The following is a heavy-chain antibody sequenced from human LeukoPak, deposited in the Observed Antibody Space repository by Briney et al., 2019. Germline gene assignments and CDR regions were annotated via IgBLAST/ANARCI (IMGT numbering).Heavy chain of an antibody. Sequence: SXTXSLTCTVSGGSISSDYWSWVRQPPGKGLEWIGYIHYSGSTNYNASLKSRLTMSVDMSKNQLSLKLTSVTAADTAVYYCARLGRKTTVVPPDFDCWGQGTLVTVSS. V-gene: IGHV4-59*01. CDR2: IHYSGST. D-gene: IGHD4-23*01. CDR3: ARLGRKTTVVPPDFDC. CDR1: GGSISSDY. J-gene: IGHJ4*02.